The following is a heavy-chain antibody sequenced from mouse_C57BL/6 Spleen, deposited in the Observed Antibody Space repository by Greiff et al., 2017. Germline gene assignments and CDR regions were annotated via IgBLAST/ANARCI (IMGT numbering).Heavy chain of an antibody. D-gene: IGHD4-1*01. CDR2: ISSGRSPI. J-gene: IGHJ2*01. V-gene: IGHV5-17*01. CDR3: ARAGTFDY. CDR1: GFTFSDYG. Sequence: EVQGVESGGGLVKPGGSLKLSCAASGFTFSDYGMHWVRQAPEKGLAWVAYISSGRSPIYYADTVKGRFTISRDNAKNTLFLQMTSLRSEDTAMYYCARAGTFDYWGQGTTLTVSS.